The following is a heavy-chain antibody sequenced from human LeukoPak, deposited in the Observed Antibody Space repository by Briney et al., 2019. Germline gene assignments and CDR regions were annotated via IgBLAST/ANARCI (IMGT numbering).Heavy chain of an antibody. CDR1: GGSTSSDY. V-gene: IGHV4-59*01. D-gene: IGHD3-10*01. CDR2: IFYGGSS. J-gene: IGHJ4*02. Sequence: PSETLSLTCAVSGGSTSSDYWSWIRQPPGKGLEWIGYIFYGGSSNYNPSLKSRVTMSLDTSRNQFSLKLSSVTAADTAVYYCARGIPMATLVFDNWGQGALVTVSS. CDR3: ARGIPMATLVFDN.